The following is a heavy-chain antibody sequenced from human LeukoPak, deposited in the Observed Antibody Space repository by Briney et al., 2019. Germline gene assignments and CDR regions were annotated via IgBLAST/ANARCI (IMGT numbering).Heavy chain of an antibody. Sequence: GGSLRLSCAASGFTFSSYGMHWVRQAPGKGLEWVAVISYDGSNKYYADSVKGRFTISRDNAKISLYLQMNSLRAEDTAVYYCARDGISGWHLDSWGQGTLVTVSS. CDR2: ISYDGSNK. J-gene: IGHJ4*02. D-gene: IGHD6-19*01. V-gene: IGHV3-30*03. CDR3: ARDGISGWHLDS. CDR1: GFTFSSYG.